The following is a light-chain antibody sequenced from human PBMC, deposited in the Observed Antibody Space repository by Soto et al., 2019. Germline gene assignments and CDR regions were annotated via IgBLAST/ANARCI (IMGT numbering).Light chain of an antibody. CDR3: QQYDSSPPWT. Sequence: EIVLTQSPGTLSLSPGEVAALSCRASQNVSSNYLAWYQQKPGRAPRLLIYGASTRATGIPDRFSGGGSGTDFPLTISRLETEDFAVYYCQQYDSSPPWTFGQGTKVEIK. CDR1: QNVSSNY. J-gene: IGKJ1*01. V-gene: IGKV3-20*01. CDR2: GAS.